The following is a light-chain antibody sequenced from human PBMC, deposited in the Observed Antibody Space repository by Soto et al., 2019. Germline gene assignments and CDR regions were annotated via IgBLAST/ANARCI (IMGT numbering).Light chain of an antibody. V-gene: IGKV3-20*01. CDR3: QQYGDSPRLT. CDR1: QSVSNS. Sequence: EIVLTQSPGTLSLSPGERATLSCRASQSVSNSLAWYQQKPGQAPRLLISGASRRATAIPGRFSGSGSGTDFTLTISRVEPEDFAVYYCQQYGDSPRLTFGQGTRLEIK. CDR2: GAS. J-gene: IGKJ5*01.